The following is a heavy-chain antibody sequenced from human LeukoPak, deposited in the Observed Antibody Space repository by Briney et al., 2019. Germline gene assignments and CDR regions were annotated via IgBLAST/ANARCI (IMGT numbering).Heavy chain of an antibody. Sequence: SETLSLTCTVSSDSISNSDWWGWVRQPPGRGLEWIGEIHQSGITNYNPSLKSRVTISVDTSKNQFSLKLSSVTAADTAVYYCARLSSLANIAARGRTWFDTWGQGSLVTVSS. CDR2: IHQSGIT. CDR3: ARLSSLANIAARGRTWFDT. V-gene: IGHV4-4*02. J-gene: IGHJ5*02. D-gene: IGHD6-6*01. CDR1: SDSISNSDW.